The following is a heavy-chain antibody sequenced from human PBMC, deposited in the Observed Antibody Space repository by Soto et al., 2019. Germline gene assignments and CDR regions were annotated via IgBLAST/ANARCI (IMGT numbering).Heavy chain of an antibody. V-gene: IGHV1-3*01. J-gene: IGHJ4*02. CDR3: AGENSGIYNYFDH. Sequence: ASVKVSCKASGYTFTRYAIHWVRQAPGHSLEWMGWINAGSGSTILSQKFQARVTITRDTSASTVYLELSSLGSEDTATYYCAGENSGIYNYFDHWGQGTLVTVSS. D-gene: IGHD1-26*01. CDR2: INAGSGST. CDR1: GYTFTRYA.